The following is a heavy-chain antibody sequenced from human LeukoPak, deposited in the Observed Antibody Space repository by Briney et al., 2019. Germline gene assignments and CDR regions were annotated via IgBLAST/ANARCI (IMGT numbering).Heavy chain of an antibody. D-gene: IGHD3-3*01. V-gene: IGHV4-39*01. J-gene: IGHJ6*03. CDR2: IYYSGST. CDR3: ARGDWSGYYIRYYYYMDV. Sequence: SETLSLTCTVSGGSISSSSYYWGWIRQPPGKGLEWIGRIYYSGSTYYNPSLKSRVTISVDTSKNQFSLKLSSVTAADTAVYYCARGDWSGYYIRYYYYMDVWGKGTTVTVSS. CDR1: GGSISSSSYY.